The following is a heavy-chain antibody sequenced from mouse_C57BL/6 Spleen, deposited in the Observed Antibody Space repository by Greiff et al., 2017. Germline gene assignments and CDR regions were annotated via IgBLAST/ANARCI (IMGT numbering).Heavy chain of an antibody. CDR3: ARSKGYDRYYFDY. V-gene: IGHV2-2*01. CDR2: IWSGGST. Sequence: VKVVESGPGLVQPSQSLSITCTVSGFSLTSYGVHWVRQSPGKGLEWLGVIWSGGSTDYNAAFISRLSISKDNSKSQVFFKMNSLQADDTAIYYCARSKGYDRYYFDYWGQGTTLTVSS. CDR1: GFSLTSYG. J-gene: IGHJ2*01. D-gene: IGHD2-2*01.